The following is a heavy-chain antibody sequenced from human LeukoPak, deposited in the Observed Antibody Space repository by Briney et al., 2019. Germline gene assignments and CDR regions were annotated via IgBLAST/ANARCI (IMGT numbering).Heavy chain of an antibody. D-gene: IGHD6-13*01. CDR2: IYTSGST. Sequence: SETLSLTCTVSGGSISSGSYYWSWIRQPAGKGLEWIGRIYTSGSTNYNPSLKSRVTISVDTSKNQFSLKLSSVTAADTAVYYCARELGSSWYWWFDPWGQGALVTVSS. CDR3: ARELGSSWYWWFDP. V-gene: IGHV4-61*02. J-gene: IGHJ5*02. CDR1: GGSISSGSYY.